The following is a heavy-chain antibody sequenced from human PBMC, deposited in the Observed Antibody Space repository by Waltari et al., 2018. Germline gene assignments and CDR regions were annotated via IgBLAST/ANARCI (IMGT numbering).Heavy chain of an antibody. CDR2: IRYDGSNK. D-gene: IGHD1-26*01. J-gene: IGHJ4*02. CDR3: AKSVPIGDKRSTVGGQRPRAFDY. CDR1: GFTFSSYG. Sequence: QVQLVESGGGVVQPGGSLRLSCAASGFTFSSYGMHWVRQAPGKGLEWVAFIRYDGSNKYYANCVTGRVPISRENSKNTLYLQMKSLIAEDTAVYDCAKSVPIGDKRSTVGGQRPRAFDYWGQGTLVTVAS. V-gene: IGHV3-30*02.